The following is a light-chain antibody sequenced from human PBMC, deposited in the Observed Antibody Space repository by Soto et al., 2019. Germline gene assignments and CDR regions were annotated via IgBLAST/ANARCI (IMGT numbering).Light chain of an antibody. CDR1: QSVSSK. CDR2: DGS. Sequence: EIVLTQSPATLSLSAGERATLSCRASQSVSSKLVWYQRRPGQAPRLLIYDGSTRATGIPDRFSGSGSGTEFTLTISSLQSEDLAIYYCQQYNNWPWTFGQGTKV. J-gene: IGKJ1*01. V-gene: IGKV3-15*01. CDR3: QQYNNWPWT.